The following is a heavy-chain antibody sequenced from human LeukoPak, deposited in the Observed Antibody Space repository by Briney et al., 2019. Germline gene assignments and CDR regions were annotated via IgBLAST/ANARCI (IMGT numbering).Heavy chain of an antibody. D-gene: IGHD2-2*01. V-gene: IGHV4-31*03. CDR1: GCSISSGGYY. J-gene: IGHJ4*02. CDR3: ARRVPAATFDY. Sequence: SQTLSLTCTVSGCSISSGGYYWSWIRQHPGKGLEWIGYIYYSGSTYDNPSLKSRVTISVDTSKNQSSLKLSSVTAADTAVYYCARRVPAATFDYWGQGTLVTVSS. CDR2: IYYSGST.